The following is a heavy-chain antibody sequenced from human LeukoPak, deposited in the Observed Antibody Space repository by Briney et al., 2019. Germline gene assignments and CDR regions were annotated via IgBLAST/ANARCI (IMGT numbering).Heavy chain of an antibody. J-gene: IGHJ6*03. CDR1: GYTFTGYY. CDR3: ATYYYDSSGYRYYYYYMDV. Sequence: ASVKVSCKASGYTFTGYYMHWVRQAPGQGLEWMGWINPNSGGTNYAQKFQGRVTMTRDTSISTAYMELSRLRSDDTAVYYCATYYYDSSGYRYYYYYMDVWGKGTTVTVSS. D-gene: IGHD3-22*01. CDR2: INPNSGGT. V-gene: IGHV1-2*02.